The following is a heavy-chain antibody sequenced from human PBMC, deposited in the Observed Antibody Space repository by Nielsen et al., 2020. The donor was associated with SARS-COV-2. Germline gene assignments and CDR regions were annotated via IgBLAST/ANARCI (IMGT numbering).Heavy chain of an antibody. V-gene: IGHV3-30*18. D-gene: IGHD3-22*01. CDR2: ISYDGSNK. CDR3: AKDGYYDSSGYYYPFSMGAGYGMDV. J-gene: IGHJ6*02. CDR1: GFTFSSYG. Sequence: GESLKISCAASGFTFSSYGMHWVRQAPGKGLEWVAVISYDGSNKYYADSVKGRFTISRDNSKNTLYLQMNSLRAEDTAVYYCAKDGYYDSSGYYYPFSMGAGYGMDVWGQGTTVTVSS.